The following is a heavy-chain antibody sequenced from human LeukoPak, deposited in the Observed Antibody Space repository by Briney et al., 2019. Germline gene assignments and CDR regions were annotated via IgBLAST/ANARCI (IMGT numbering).Heavy chain of an antibody. CDR3: ARDRIAAAGYYFDY. CDR2: IYTSGST. J-gene: IGHJ4*02. CDR1: GGSISSYY. Sequence: SETLSLTCTVSGGSISSYYWSWIRQPAGKGLEWIGRIYTSGSTNYNPSLKSRVTMSVDTSKNQFSLKLSSVTAADTAVYYCARDRIAAAGYYFDYWGQGTLVTVSS. D-gene: IGHD6-13*01. V-gene: IGHV4-4*07.